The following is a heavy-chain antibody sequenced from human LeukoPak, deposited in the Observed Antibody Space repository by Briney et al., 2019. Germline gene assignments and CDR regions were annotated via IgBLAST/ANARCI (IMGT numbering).Heavy chain of an antibody. Sequence: GGSLRLSCAASGFTFSNYGMHWVRQAPGKGLEWVAVIWHDGSIKYYADSVKGRFTISRDNSKNMLYLQMNSLRAEDTAVYYCANNFDYWGQGTLVTVSS. CDR3: ANNFDY. CDR2: IWHDGSIK. CDR1: GFTFSNYG. V-gene: IGHV3-33*06. J-gene: IGHJ4*02.